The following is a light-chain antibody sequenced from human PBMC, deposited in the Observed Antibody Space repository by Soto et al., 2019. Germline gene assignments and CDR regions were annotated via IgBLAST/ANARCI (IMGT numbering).Light chain of an antibody. V-gene: IGKV3-15*01. CDR3: QQYNNWPQA. J-gene: IGKJ1*01. CDR2: GAS. Sequence: EIVMTQSPATLSVSPGERATLSCRASQSVSSDLAWYQQKPGQAPRLLIYGASSRATGIPARFSGSGSGTEFTLTISSLQSEDFSVYYCQQYNNWPQAFGXGTNLDI. CDR1: QSVSSD.